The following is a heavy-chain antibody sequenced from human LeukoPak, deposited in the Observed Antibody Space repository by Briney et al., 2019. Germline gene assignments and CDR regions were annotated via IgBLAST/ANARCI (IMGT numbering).Heavy chain of an antibody. CDR2: ISHDGSNK. CDR1: GFTLSSYG. Sequence: PGGSLRLSCAASGFTLSSYGMHWVRQAPGKGLEWVAVISHDGSNKYYADSVKGRFTISRDNSKNTLYLQMNSLRAEDAAVYYCAKDLDTAMNYYYGMDVWGQGTTVTVSS. V-gene: IGHV3-30*18. J-gene: IGHJ6*02. CDR3: AKDLDTAMNYYYGMDV. D-gene: IGHD5-18*01.